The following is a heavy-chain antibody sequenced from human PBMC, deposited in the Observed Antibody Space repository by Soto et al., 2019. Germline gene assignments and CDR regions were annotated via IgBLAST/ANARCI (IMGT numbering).Heavy chain of an antibody. CDR3: ARGLRRTGKFDY. D-gene: IGHD1-1*01. CDR1: GGSISSSRYY. V-gene: IGHV4-39*07. J-gene: IGHJ4*02. Sequence: SETLSLTCTVSGGSISSSRYYWGWIRQPPGKGLEWIGSIYYSGSTYYNPSLKSRVTISVDTSKNQFSLKLSSVTAADTAVYYCARGLRRTGKFDYWGQGTLVTVSS. CDR2: IYYSGST.